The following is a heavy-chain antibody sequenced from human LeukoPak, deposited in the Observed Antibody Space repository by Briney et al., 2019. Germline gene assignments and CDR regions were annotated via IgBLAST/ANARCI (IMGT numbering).Heavy chain of an antibody. CDR1: GFTFGDYA. V-gene: IGHV3-30*04. Sequence: PGRSLRLSCTTSGFTFGDYAMSWFRQAPGKGLEWVAIISYDGSKKYYGDSVKGRFTISRDNSKNTLYLQMNSLRAEDTAVYYCAKAYYGSGSPLDWFDPWGQGTLVTVSS. D-gene: IGHD3-10*01. J-gene: IGHJ5*02. CDR2: ISYDGSKK. CDR3: AKAYYGSGSPLDWFDP.